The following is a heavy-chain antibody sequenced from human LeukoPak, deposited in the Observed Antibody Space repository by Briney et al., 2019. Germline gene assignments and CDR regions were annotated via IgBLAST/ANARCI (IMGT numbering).Heavy chain of an antibody. V-gene: IGHV3-23*01. CDR1: GFTFSSYA. Sequence: GGSLRLSCAASGFTFSSYAMSWVRQAPGKGLEWVSAISGSGGSTYYADSVKGRFTISRDNSKNTPYLQMNSLRAEDTAVYYCAKTPYYYDSSGYSLGFADYWGQGTLVTDSS. D-gene: IGHD3-22*01. CDR2: ISGSGGST. J-gene: IGHJ4*02. CDR3: AKTPYYYDSSGYSLGFADY.